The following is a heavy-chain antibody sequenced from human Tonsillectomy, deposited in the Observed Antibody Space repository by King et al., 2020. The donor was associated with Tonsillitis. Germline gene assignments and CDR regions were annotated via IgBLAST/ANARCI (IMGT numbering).Heavy chain of an antibody. CDR1: GFTFGDYA. CDR2: IRSKAYGGTT. D-gene: IGHD3-10*01. V-gene: IGHV3-49*04. CDR3: TRDYMGYYFDY. Sequence: VQLVESGGGLVQPGRSLRLSCTASGFTFGDYAMSWVRQAPGKGLEWVGFIRSKAYGGTTEYAASVKGRFTISRDDSKSIAYLQMNSLKTEDTAVYYCTRDYMGYYFDYWGQGTLVTVSS. J-gene: IGHJ4*02.